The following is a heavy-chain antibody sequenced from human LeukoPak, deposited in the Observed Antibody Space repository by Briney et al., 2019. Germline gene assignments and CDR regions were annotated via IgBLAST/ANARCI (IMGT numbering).Heavy chain of an antibody. CDR3: AKGGWYGDYDN. J-gene: IGHJ4*02. Sequence: GGSLRLSCATSGFTFRNYAMSWVRQAPGKGLEWVSCISNSGGTTYHADSVKGRFTISRDNSKYTLYLQMNSLRVEDTAVYYCAKGGWYGDYDNWGQGNLVPVS. CDR1: GFTFRNYA. V-gene: IGHV3-23*01. CDR2: ISNSGGTT. D-gene: IGHD4-17*01.